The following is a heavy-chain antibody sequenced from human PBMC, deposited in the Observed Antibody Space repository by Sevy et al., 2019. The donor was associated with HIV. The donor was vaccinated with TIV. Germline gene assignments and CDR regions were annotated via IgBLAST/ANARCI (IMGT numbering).Heavy chain of an antibody. CDR2: INSAGSST. D-gene: IGHD6-13*01. V-gene: IGHV3-74*01. Sequence: GGSLRLSCAASGFTFSSYWMHWVRQAPGKGLVWVSRINSAGSSTNYADSAKGRFTISRDNAKNTLYLQMNSLRAEDTAVYYCARVGIAAAGDYYYYLDVWGKGTTVTVSS. CDR1: GFTFSSYW. J-gene: IGHJ6*03. CDR3: ARVGIAAAGDYYYYLDV.